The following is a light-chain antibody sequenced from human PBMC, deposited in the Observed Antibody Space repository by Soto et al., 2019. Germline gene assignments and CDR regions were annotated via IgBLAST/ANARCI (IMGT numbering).Light chain of an antibody. CDR3: KKYNSAPRWT. CDR2: AAS. V-gene: IGKV1-27*01. CDR1: QGSSNY. Sequence: DIPLTQSPSFLDTSVGDRVNMXCRASQGSSNYFDWYQQKAGKVRKLVIFAASTLQSGALSRLSGSGSGRDSTLIISSLQPEDVATYYCKKYNSAPRWTFGQGTKVDI. J-gene: IGKJ1*01.